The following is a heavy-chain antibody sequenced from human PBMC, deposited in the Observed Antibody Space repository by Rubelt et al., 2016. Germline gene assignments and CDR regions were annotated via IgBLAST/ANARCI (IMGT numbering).Heavy chain of an antibody. J-gene: IGHJ3*02. CDR2: INHSGST. CDR1: GGSFSGYY. Sequence: QVQLQQWGAGLLKPSETLSLTCAVYGGSFSGYYWSWIRQPPGKGLEWIGEINHSGSTNYNPPLKSRVTISVDTSKSQFSPKLSAVTAADTAVYYCARADSSGPNAFDIWGQGTMVTVSS. D-gene: IGHD3-22*01. V-gene: IGHV4-34*01. CDR3: ARADSSGPNAFDI.